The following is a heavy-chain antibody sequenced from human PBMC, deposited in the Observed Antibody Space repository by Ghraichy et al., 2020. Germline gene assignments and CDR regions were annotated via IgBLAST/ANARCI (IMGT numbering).Heavy chain of an antibody. CDR1: GGSISSYY. J-gene: IGHJ6*02. Sequence: SQTLSLTCTVSGGSISSYYLSWIRQPPGKGLEWIGYIYYSGSTNYNPSLKSRVTISVDTSKNQFSLKLSSVTAADTAVYYCASIGYCTNGVCYGNSMDVWGQGTTVTVSS. D-gene: IGHD2-8*01. CDR3: ASIGYCTNGVCYGNSMDV. CDR2: IYYSGST. V-gene: IGHV4-59*01.